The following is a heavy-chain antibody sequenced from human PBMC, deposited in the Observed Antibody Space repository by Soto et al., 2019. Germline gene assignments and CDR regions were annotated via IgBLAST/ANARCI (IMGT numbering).Heavy chain of an antibody. CDR2: ISYDGSNK. V-gene: IGHV3-30*18. Sequence: GGSLRLSCAASGFTFSSYGMHWFRQAPGKGLEWVAVISYDGSNKYYADSVKGRFTISRDNSKNTLYLQMNSLRAEDTAVYYCAKDSLYQLSCCYYYGMDVWGQGTTVTVSS. J-gene: IGHJ6*02. CDR3: AKDSLYQLSCCYYYGMDV. D-gene: IGHD2-2*01. CDR1: GFTFSSYG.